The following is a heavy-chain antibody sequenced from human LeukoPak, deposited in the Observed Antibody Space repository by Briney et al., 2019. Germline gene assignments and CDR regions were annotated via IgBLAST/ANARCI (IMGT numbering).Heavy chain of an antibody. CDR1: GFNFRDYW. Sequence: GGSLRLSCAASGFNFRDYWMDWARQAPGKGLEWVASINHNGNVNYYVDSVKGRFTISRDNAKNSLYLQMSNLRAEDTAVYFCARGGGLDVWGQGATVTVSS. V-gene: IGHV3-7*03. CDR2: INHNGNVN. D-gene: IGHD3-16*01. J-gene: IGHJ6*02. CDR3: ARGGGLDV.